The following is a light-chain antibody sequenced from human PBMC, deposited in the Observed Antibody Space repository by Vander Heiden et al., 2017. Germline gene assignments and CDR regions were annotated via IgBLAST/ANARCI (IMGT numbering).Light chain of an antibody. Sequence: SYVQTQPPSVSVAPGKTARITCGGNNIGSKSVHWYQQKPGQAPVLVVYDDSDRPSGSPERCSGSNSGNTATLTISRVEAGDEADYYCQVWDSRSDHWVFGGGTKLTVL. CDR3: QVWDSRSDHWV. CDR1: NIGSKS. J-gene: IGLJ3*02. V-gene: IGLV3-21*03. CDR2: DDS.